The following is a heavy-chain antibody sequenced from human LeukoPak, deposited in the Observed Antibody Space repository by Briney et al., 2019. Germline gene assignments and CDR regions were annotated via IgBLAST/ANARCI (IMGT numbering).Heavy chain of an antibody. V-gene: IGHV4-34*01. Sequence: SETLSLTCAVYGDSFSGYYRSWIRQSPGTGLEWIGEVNDRGTTNYNPNLKSRVTISVVTSSNQFSLKLTSVTAADTALYFCATRRGGPYPYYFDHWDQGALVTVSS. J-gene: IGHJ4*02. CDR3: ATRRGGPYPYYFDH. D-gene: IGHD2-15*01. CDR1: GDSFSGYY. CDR2: VNDRGTT.